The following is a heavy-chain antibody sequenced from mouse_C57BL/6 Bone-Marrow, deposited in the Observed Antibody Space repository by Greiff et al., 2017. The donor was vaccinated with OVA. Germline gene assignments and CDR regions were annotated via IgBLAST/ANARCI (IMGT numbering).Heavy chain of an antibody. CDR2: ISYDGSN. Sequence: EVQLKQSGPGLVKPSQSLSLTCSVTGYSITSGYYWNWIRQFPGNKLEWMGYISYDGSNNYNPSLKNRISITRDTSKNQFFLKLNSVTTEDTATYYCARGPFMDYWGQGTSVTVSS. CDR3: ARGPFMDY. J-gene: IGHJ4*01. V-gene: IGHV3-6*01. CDR1: GYSITSGYY.